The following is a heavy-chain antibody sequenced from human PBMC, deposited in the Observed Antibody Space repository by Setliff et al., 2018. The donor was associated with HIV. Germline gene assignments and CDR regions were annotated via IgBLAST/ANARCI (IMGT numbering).Heavy chain of an antibody. V-gene: IGHV3-74*01. CDR2: TNNDGSIT. J-gene: IGHJ6*02. CDR3: ARDRTIFGVVNLYYYYGMDV. D-gene: IGHD3-3*01. Sequence: GGSLRLSCAASGFTLSDHWMHWVRQVPGKGLVWVSRTNNDGSITNYADFVKGRFTMSRDSAKNTLYLQMNSLRVEDTAVYYCARDRTIFGVVNLYYYYGMDVWGQGTTVTVSS. CDR1: GFTLSDHW.